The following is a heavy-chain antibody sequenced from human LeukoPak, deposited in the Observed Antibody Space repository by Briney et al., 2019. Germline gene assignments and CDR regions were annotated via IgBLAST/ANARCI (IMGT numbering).Heavy chain of an antibody. V-gene: IGHV4-59*08. CDR3: ARLRNYDFWSGYHYYYYGMDV. D-gene: IGHD3-3*01. CDR1: GGSISSYY. J-gene: IGHJ6*02. CDR2: IFYSGST. Sequence: SETLSLTCTVSGGSISSYYWSWIRQPPGKGLEWIGYIFYSGSTHYNPSLKTRVTISVDTSKNQFSLKLTSVTAADTAVYYCARLRNYDFWSGYHYYYYGMDVWGQGTTVTVSS.